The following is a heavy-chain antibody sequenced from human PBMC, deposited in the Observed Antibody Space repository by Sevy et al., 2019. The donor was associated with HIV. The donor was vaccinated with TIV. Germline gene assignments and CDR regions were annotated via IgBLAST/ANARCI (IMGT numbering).Heavy chain of an antibody. Sequence: QLGGSLRLSCAASGFTFSDYWMHWVRQPPGKGLVWVSRIQSDGTSTSYADSVKGRFTISRDNAKNTVYLQMNSLRDDDTAVYYCASAPRWFPLNGIDVWGQGTTVTVSS. J-gene: IGHJ6*02. CDR3: ASAPRWFPLNGIDV. CDR1: GFTFSDYW. V-gene: IGHV3-74*01. CDR2: IQSDGTST. D-gene: IGHD3-9*01.